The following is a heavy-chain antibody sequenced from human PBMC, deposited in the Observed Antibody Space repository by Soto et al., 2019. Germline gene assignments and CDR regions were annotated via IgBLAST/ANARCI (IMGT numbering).Heavy chain of an antibody. J-gene: IGHJ4*02. CDR3: ARSRGNPSGVEFDS. D-gene: IGHD1-1*01. CDR1: GGSINSYY. Sequence: PSETLSLTCTVSGGSINSYYWSWIRQPPGKGLEWIGYIFYTGSTNYNPSLKSRVTISVDTSKNQFSLKLSSVTAADTAVYYCARSRGNPSGVEFDSWGQGTLVTVSS. CDR2: IFYTGST. V-gene: IGHV4-59*01.